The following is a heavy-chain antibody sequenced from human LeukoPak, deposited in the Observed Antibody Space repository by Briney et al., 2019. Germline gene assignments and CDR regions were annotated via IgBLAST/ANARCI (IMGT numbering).Heavy chain of an antibody. D-gene: IGHD3-22*01. CDR1: GFTFSSYA. CDR3: ARWGLDGSSGSLDY. CDR2: ISYDGSNK. Sequence: GRSLRLSCAASGFTFSSYAMHWVRQAPGKGLEWVAVISYDGSNKYYADSVKGRFTIPRDNSKNTLYLQMNSLRAEDTAVYYCARWGLDGSSGSLDYWGQGTLVTVSS. J-gene: IGHJ4*02. V-gene: IGHV3-30-3*01.